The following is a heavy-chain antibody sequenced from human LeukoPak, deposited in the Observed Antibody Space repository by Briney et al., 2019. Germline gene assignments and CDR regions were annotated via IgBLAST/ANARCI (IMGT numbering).Heavy chain of an antibody. J-gene: IGHJ4*02. Sequence: GGSLRLSCAASGFTFSDYSMNWVRQAPGKGLEDLSYINSDGKTTWYADSVKGRFTASRDNAKNTLYLQMNSLRAEDTAVYYCAKDTYYYGSGSFDYWGQGTLVTVSS. D-gene: IGHD3-10*01. CDR2: INSDGKTT. CDR1: GFTFSDYS. V-gene: IGHV3-48*01. CDR3: AKDTYYYGSGSFDY.